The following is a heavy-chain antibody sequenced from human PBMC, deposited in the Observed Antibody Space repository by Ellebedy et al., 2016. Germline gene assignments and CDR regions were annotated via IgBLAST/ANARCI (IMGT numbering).Heavy chain of an antibody. V-gene: IGHV3-73*01. J-gene: IGHJ4*02. CDR3: VPSGYDSFDY. Sequence: GGSLRLSCAASGFTFSGSAMHWVRQASGKGLEWVGRIRSKANNYATAYAASVKGRFTISRDDSKNTAYLQMNSLKTDDTAVYYCVPSGYDSFDYWGQGTLVTVSS. D-gene: IGHD5-12*01. CDR1: GFTFSGSA. CDR2: IRSKANNYAT.